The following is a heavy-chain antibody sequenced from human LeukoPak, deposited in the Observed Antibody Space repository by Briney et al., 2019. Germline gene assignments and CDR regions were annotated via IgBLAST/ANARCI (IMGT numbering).Heavy chain of an antibody. Sequence: PSETLSLTCTVSGGSISSSSYYWGWIRQPPGKGLEWIGSIYYSGSTYYNPSLKSRVTISVDTSKNQFSLKLSSVTAADTAVYYCARHAYNWNCLFPYWFDPWGQGTLVTVSS. V-gene: IGHV4-39*01. CDR2: IYYSGST. CDR1: GGSISSSSYY. D-gene: IGHD1-7*01. CDR3: ARHAYNWNCLFPYWFDP. J-gene: IGHJ5*02.